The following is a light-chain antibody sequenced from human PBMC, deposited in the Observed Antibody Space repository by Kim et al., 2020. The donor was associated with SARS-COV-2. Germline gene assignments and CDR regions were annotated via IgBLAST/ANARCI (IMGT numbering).Light chain of an antibody. CDR3: QQYGGSLT. CDR2: GTS. V-gene: IGKV3-20*01. CDR1: QSISYYY. J-gene: IGKJ4*01. Sequence: SLSPGERATISCRASQSISYYYLAWYQQKPGQAPRLLIYGTSNRDTGIPDRFSGSGSGTDFTLTISRLEPEDFAVYYCQQYGGSLTFGGGTKVEIK.